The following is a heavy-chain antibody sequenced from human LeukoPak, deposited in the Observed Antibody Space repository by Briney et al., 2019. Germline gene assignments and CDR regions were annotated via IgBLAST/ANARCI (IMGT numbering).Heavy chain of an antibody. D-gene: IGHD3-16*02. V-gene: IGHV4-59*08. CDR1: GGSISSYY. Sequence: SETLSLTCTVSGGSISSYYWSWIRQPPGKGLEWIGYIYYSGSTNYNPSLKSRVTLSVDTSKNQFSLKLSSVTAADTAVYYCARGRVWGGYRWPFDYWGQGTLVTVSS. CDR3: ARGRVWGGYRWPFDY. J-gene: IGHJ4*02. CDR2: IYYSGST.